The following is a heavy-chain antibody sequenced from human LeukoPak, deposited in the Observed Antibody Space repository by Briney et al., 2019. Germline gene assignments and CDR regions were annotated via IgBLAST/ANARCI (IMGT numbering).Heavy chain of an antibody. V-gene: IGHV3-21*01. CDR3: ASFYDFWSGPLLDY. CDR2: ISSSSSYI. J-gene: IGHJ4*02. Sequence: PGGSLRLSCAASGFTFSSYSMNWVRQAPGKGPEWVSSISSSSSYIYYADSVKGRFTISRDNAKKSLYLQMNSLRAEDTAVYYCASFYDFWSGPLLDYWGQGTLVTVSS. D-gene: IGHD3-3*01. CDR1: GFTFSSYS.